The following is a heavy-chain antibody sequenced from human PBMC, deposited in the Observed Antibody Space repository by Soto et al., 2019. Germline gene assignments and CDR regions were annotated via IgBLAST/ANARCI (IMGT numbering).Heavy chain of an antibody. Sequence: XXSLRLSCAASGLTFSDYYMSWIRQAPGKGLQSVXYITTXGSSTKSAAPXXGRFTISXXNAKTLLYLQMNRMRAEDTAVYYCVRELDGLDVWGQGTTVTVSS. V-gene: IGHV3-11*01. CDR3: VRELDGLDV. CDR2: ITTXGSST. J-gene: IGHJ6*01. CDR1: GLTFSDYY.